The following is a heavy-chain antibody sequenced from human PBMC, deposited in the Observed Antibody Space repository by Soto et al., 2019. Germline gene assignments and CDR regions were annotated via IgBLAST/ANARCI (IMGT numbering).Heavy chain of an antibody. J-gene: IGHJ6*03. V-gene: IGHV1-8*01. Sequence: ASVKVSCKASGYTFTSYDINWVRQATGQGLEWMGWMNPNSGNTGYAQKFQGRVTMTRNTSISTAYMELSSLRSEDTAVYYCARLKWLREIYYYYYYMDVWGKGTTVTVSS. CDR1: GYTFTSYD. CDR3: ARLKWLREIYYYYYYMDV. CDR2: MNPNSGNT. D-gene: IGHD5-12*01.